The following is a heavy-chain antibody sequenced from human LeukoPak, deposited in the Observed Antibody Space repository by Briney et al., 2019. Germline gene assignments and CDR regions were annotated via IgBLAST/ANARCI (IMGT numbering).Heavy chain of an antibody. CDR2: ISGSGGST. V-gene: IGHV3-23*01. J-gene: IGHJ6*03. CDR3: ARWRHYYDSSGYYYYYYYMDV. CDR1: GFTFSSYA. D-gene: IGHD3-22*01. Sequence: QAGGSLRLSCAASGFTFSSYAMSWVRQAPGKGLEWVSAISGSGGSTYYADSVKGRFTISRDNSKKTLYLQMNSLRAEDTAVYYCARWRHYYDSSGYYYYYYYMDVWGKGTTVTISS.